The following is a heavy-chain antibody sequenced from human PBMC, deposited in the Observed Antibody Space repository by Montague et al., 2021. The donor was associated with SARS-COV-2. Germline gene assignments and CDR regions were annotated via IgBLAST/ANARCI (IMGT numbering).Heavy chain of an antibody. D-gene: IGHD6-13*01. V-gene: IGHV4-39*07. CDR2: IYYSGST. CDR1: GGSISSSSYY. Sequence: SETLSLTCTVSGGSISSSSYYWGWIRQPPGKGLGWIGSIYYSGSTYYNPSLKSRVTISVDTSKNQCSLKLSSVTAADTAVYYCARVGRQQLVRLTGMDVWGQGTTVTVSS. CDR3: ARVGRQQLVRLTGMDV. J-gene: IGHJ6*02.